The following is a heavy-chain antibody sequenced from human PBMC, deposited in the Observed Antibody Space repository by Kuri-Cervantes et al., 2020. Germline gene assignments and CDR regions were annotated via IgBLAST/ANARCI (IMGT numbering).Heavy chain of an antibody. Sequence: ESLKISCTVSSGSISSGTFYWGWIRQPPGKGLEWIGNINYSGSTYYNPSLKSRVTISVDTSKNQFSLKLSSVTAADTAVYYCARHVLRYFHTDYWGQGTLVSVSS. V-gene: IGHV4-39*01. CDR3: ARHVLRYFHTDY. J-gene: IGHJ4*02. CDR2: INYSGST. CDR1: SGSISSGTFY. D-gene: IGHD3-9*01.